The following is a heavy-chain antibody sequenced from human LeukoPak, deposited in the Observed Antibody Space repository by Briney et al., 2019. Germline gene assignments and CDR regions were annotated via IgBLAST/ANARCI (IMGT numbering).Heavy chain of an antibody. V-gene: IGHV1-18*01. J-gene: IGHJ4*02. D-gene: IGHD3-22*01. CDR2: ISAYNGNT. Sequence: GASVKVSCKASGYTFTSYGISWVRQAPRQGLGWMGWISAYNGNTNYAQKLQGRVTMTTDTSTSTAYMELRSLRSEDTAVYYCARDGRYHYYDSSGYSSLDYWGQGTLVTVSS. CDR1: GYTFTSYG. CDR3: ARDGRYHYYDSSGYSSLDY.